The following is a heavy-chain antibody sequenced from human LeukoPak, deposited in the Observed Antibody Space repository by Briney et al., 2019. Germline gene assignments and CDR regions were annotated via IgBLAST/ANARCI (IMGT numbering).Heavy chain of an antibody. CDR3: ARLTGYSSESWFDP. V-gene: IGHV4-34*01. D-gene: IGHD3-9*01. CDR1: GGSFSGNY. CDR2: INHSRST. J-gene: IGHJ5*02. Sequence: PSETLSLTCAVYGGSFSGNYWSWIRQPPGKGLEWIGEINHSRSTNYNPSLKSRVTISVDTSKNQFSLKLSSVTAADTAVYYCARLTGYSSESWFDPWGQGTLVTVSS.